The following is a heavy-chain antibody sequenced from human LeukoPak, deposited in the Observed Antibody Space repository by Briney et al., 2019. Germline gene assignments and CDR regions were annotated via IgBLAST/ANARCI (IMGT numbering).Heavy chain of an antibody. CDR2: IYYSGST. V-gene: IGHV4-59*12. CDR1: GGSISSYY. D-gene: IGHD3-3*01. Sequence: TSETLSLTCTVSGGSISSYYWSWIRQPPGKGLEWIGYIYYSGSTNYNPSLKSRVTISEDTSKNQFSLKLSSVTAADTAVYYCARDYDFWSGYNWFDPWGQGTLVTVSS. J-gene: IGHJ5*02. CDR3: ARDYDFWSGYNWFDP.